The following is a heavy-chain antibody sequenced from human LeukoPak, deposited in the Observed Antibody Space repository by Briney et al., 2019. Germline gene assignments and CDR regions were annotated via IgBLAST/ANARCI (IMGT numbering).Heavy chain of an antibody. CDR3: ARDRAADYDFWSGYYGYYYGMGV. Sequence: PGGSLRLSYAASGFTFSSYSMNWVRQAPGKGLEWVSSIRSSSSYIYYADSVKGRFTISRDNAKNSLYLQMNSLRAEDTAVYYCARDRAADYDFWSGYYGYYYGMGVWGQGTTVTVSS. D-gene: IGHD3-3*01. J-gene: IGHJ6*02. CDR2: IRSSSSYI. V-gene: IGHV3-21*01. CDR1: GFTFSSYS.